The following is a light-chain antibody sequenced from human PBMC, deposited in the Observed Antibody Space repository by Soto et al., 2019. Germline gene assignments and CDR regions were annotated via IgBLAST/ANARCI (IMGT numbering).Light chain of an antibody. CDR1: SSNIGNNY. CDR3: GAWDSSLSAGV. CDR2: DNS. J-gene: IGLJ2*01. Sequence: QSVLTQPPSVSAAPGQQVTISCSGSSSNIGNNYVSWYQQLPGTAPKLLIYDNSKRPSGIPDRFSGSTSGTSATLGITGLQTGDEADYYCGAWDSSLSAGVFGGGTKLTVL. V-gene: IGLV1-51*01.